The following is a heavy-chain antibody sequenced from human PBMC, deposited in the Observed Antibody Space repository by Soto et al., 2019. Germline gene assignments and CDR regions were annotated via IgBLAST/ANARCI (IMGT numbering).Heavy chain of an antibody. Sequence: PGGSLRLSCAASGFTFSDYYMSWIRQAPGKGLEWVSYISSSSSYTNYADSVKGRFTISRDNAKNSLYLQMNSLRAEDTAVYYCARAEHYYDILTGVDYWGQGTLVTVSS. D-gene: IGHD3-9*01. CDR2: ISSSSSYT. CDR3: ARAEHYYDILTGVDY. J-gene: IGHJ4*02. CDR1: GFTFSDYY. V-gene: IGHV3-11*06.